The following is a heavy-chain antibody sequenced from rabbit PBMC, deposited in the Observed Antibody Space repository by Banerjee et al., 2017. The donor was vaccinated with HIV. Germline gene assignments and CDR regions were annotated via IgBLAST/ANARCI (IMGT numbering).Heavy chain of an antibody. Sequence: ELIACMYSSFGGTYYASWAKGRFTISSHNAQNTLYLQLNSLTAADTATYFCARDLAGVIGWNFNLWGPGTLVPS. V-gene: IGHV1S43*01. D-gene: IGHD4-1*01. CDR3: ARDLAGVIGWNFNL. J-gene: IGHJ4*01. CDR2: MYSSFGGT.